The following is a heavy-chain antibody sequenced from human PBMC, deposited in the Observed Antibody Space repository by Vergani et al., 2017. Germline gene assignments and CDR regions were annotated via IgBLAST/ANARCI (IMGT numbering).Heavy chain of an antibody. J-gene: IGHJ4*02. CDR2: ISWNSNSI. Sequence: EVQLEESGGGLVLPGRSLRLSCVASGFTSAGYAMHWVRQAPGKGLEWVSGISWNSNSIGYADSVKGRFTISRDNAKNSLYLQMNSLRAEDTAVYYCARRNPRGYSYGSDYWGQGTLVTVSS. D-gene: IGHD5-18*01. CDR1: GFTSAGYA. V-gene: IGHV3-9*02. CDR3: ARRNPRGYSYGSDY.